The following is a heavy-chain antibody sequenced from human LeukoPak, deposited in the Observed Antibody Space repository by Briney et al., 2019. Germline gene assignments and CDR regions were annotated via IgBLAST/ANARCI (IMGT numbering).Heavy chain of an antibody. CDR3: ESAYCGGDCYYDGMDV. CDR1: GFTFSSYA. V-gene: IGHV3-30*04. J-gene: IGHJ6*04. Sequence: PGRSLRLSCAASGFTFSSYAMHWVRQAPGKGLEWVAVISYDGSNKYYADSVKGRFTISRDNSKNTLYLQMNSLRAEDTAVYYCESAYCGGDCYYDGMDVWGKGTTVTVSS. CDR2: ISYDGSNK. D-gene: IGHD2-21*02.